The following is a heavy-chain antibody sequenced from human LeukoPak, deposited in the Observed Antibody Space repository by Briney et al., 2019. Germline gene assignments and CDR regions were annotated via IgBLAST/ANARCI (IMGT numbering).Heavy chain of an antibody. CDR1: GFPFSAYN. CDR2: ISTSYNTI. CDR3: ARPRDFDWLLGHDAFDI. Sequence: GGSLRLSCSASGFPFSAYNMNWVRQAPGKGLEWVSYISTSYNTIYYADSVKARFTISRDNAKNSLYLQMNSLRAEDTAVYYCARPRDFDWLLGHDAFDIWGQGTMVTVSS. D-gene: IGHD3-9*01. V-gene: IGHV3-48*04. J-gene: IGHJ3*02.